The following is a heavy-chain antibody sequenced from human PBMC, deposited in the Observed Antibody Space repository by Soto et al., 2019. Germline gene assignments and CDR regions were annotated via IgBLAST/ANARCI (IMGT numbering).Heavy chain of an antibody. D-gene: IGHD5-18*01. CDR3: AIYLRSYSYGARNFDY. CDR1: GGSISSGGYY. V-gene: IGHV4-31*03. CDR2: IYYSGST. Sequence: SETLSLTCTVSGGSISSGGYYWSWIRQHPGKGLEWIGYIYYSGSTYYNPSLKSRVTISVDTSKNQFSLKLSSVTAADTAVYYCAIYLRSYSYGARNFDYWGQGTLVTVSS. J-gene: IGHJ4*02.